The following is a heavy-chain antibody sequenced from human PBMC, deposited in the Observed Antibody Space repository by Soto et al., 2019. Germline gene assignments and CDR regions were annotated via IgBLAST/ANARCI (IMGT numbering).Heavy chain of an antibody. J-gene: IGHJ4*02. CDR2: INAGNGNT. D-gene: IGHD3-3*01. Sequence: AASVKVSCKASGYTFTSYAMHWVRQAPGQRLEWMGWINAGNGNTKYSQKFQGRVTITRDTSASTAYMELSSLRSEDTAVYYCAREVITIFGVVISFDYWGQGTLVTVSS. CDR1: GYTFTSYA. V-gene: IGHV1-3*01. CDR3: AREVITIFGVVISFDY.